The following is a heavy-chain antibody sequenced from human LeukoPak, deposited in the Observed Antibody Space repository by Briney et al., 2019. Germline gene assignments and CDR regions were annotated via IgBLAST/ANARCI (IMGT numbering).Heavy chain of an antibody. D-gene: IGHD2-21*01. CDR3: AREYCSGDWYSAGFDS. Sequence: ASVKVSCKASGYTCTGYFLHWVRQAPGQGPECMGWINDKSGDTKSAQKFQGRVTMTRDTSISTAFMELSSLTSDDTALYYCAREYCSGDWYSAGFDSWGQGTLVTVSS. J-gene: IGHJ4*02. V-gene: IGHV1-2*02. CDR2: INDKSGDT. CDR1: GYTCTGYF.